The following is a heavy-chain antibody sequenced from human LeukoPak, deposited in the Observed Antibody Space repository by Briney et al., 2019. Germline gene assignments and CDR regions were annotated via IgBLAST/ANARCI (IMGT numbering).Heavy chain of an antibody. CDR2: IYYSGST. J-gene: IGHJ3*02. D-gene: IGHD1-26*01. Sequence: SETLSLTCTVSGGSISSSSYYWGWIRQPPGKGLEWIGSIYYSGSTYYNPSLKSRVTIYVDTSKNQFSLQLSAVTAADTAVYYCARHAGSYWASAFDIWGQGTMVTVSS. V-gene: IGHV4-39*01. CDR3: ARHAGSYWASAFDI. CDR1: GGSISSSSYY.